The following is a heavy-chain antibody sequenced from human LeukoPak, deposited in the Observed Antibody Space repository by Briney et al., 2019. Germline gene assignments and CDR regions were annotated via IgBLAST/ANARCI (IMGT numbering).Heavy chain of an antibody. J-gene: IGHJ4*02. Sequence: PGGSLRLSCAASGFTFSGDWMHWVRQAPGKGLVWVSHVSSAGYTTRYADSVKGRFTISRDNAKNTLYLRMNSLRAEDTAVYYCAREQGALDSWGQGTLVTVSS. V-gene: IGHV3-74*01. CDR2: VSSAGYTT. CDR1: GFTFSGDW. CDR3: AREQGALDS.